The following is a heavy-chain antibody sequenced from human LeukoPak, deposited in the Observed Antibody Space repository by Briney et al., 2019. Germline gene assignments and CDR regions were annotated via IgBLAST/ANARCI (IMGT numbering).Heavy chain of an antibody. V-gene: IGHV5-51*01. CDR3: ARYAPHSGYDDGLDY. Sequence: GESLKISCKGSGYSFTSYWIGWVRQMPGKGLEWMGIIYPGDSDTRYSPSFQGQVTISADKSISTAYLQCSSLKASDTAMYYCARYAPHSGYDDGLDYWGQGTLVTVSS. J-gene: IGHJ4*02. D-gene: IGHD5-12*01. CDR1: GYSFTSYW. CDR2: IYPGDSDT.